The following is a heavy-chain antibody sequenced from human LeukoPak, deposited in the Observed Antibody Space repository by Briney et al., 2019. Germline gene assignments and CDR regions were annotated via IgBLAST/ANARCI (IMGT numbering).Heavy chain of an antibody. J-gene: IGHJ4*02. CDR1: GGSISSSY. CDR3: ARDRGSSGDFDF. D-gene: IGHD3-22*01. CDR2: IYYTGST. V-gene: IGHV4-59*01. Sequence: PSETLSLTCTVSGGSISSSYWSWIRQPPGKGLEWIGYIYYTGSTNYNPSLKSRVAMSVDTSKNQFTLSLSSVTAADTAVYYCARDRGSSGDFDFWGQGTLVTVSS.